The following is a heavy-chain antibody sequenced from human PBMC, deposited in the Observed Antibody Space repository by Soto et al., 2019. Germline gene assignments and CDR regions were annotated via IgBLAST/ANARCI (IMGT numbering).Heavy chain of an antibody. J-gene: IGHJ5*02. CDR3: ARDAGTNWFDP. CDR2: ISAYNGNT. CDR1: GYTFTSYG. D-gene: IGHD1-1*01. V-gene: IGHV1-18*01. Sequence: ASVKVSCKASGYTFTSYGISWVRQAPGQGLEWMGWISAYNGNTNYAQKFQGRVTMTRDTSISTAYMELSRLRSDDTAVYYCARDAGTNWFDPWGQGTLVTVSS.